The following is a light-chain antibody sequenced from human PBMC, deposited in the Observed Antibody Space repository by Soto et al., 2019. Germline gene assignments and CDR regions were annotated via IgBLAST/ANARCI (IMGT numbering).Light chain of an antibody. J-gene: IGKJ4*01. CDR3: QQRSNWPLT. CDR2: NAS. Sequence: EIVLTQSPATLSLSPGERATLSCRASQSVSSHLAWYQQKPGQAPRLLIYNASNRATGIPARFNGSGSGTDFTLTISSLEPEDFAVYYCQQRSNWPLTFGGGTKVEIK. V-gene: IGKV3-11*01. CDR1: QSVSSH.